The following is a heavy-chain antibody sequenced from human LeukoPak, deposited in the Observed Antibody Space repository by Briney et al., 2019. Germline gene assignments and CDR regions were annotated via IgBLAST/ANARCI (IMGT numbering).Heavy chain of an antibody. CDR3: AKVRGTYSSGFFFDS. Sequence: GGSLILSCAASGFTFNDYAMHWVRQPPGKGLEWLSIISWNSGYIGYADSVKGRFTVSRDNTEDSVYLQMNSLRPEDTAFYFCAKVRGTYSSGFFFDSWGQGTLVTVSS. CDR1: GFTFNDYA. J-gene: IGHJ4*02. D-gene: IGHD6-19*01. CDR2: ISWNSGYI. V-gene: IGHV3-9*01.